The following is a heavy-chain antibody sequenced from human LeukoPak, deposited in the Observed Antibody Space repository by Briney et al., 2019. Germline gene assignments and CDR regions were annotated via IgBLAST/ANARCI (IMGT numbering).Heavy chain of an antibody. J-gene: IGHJ4*02. CDR1: GGSISSGSYY. Sequence: SQTLSLTCTVSGGSISSGSYYWSWIRQPPGKGLEWIGYIYYSGSTNYNPSLKSRVTISVDTSKNQFSLKLSSVTAADTAVYYCARDIGSSGWPYFDYWGQGTLVTVSS. V-gene: IGHV4-61*01. D-gene: IGHD6-19*01. CDR3: ARDIGSSGWPYFDY. CDR2: IYYSGST.